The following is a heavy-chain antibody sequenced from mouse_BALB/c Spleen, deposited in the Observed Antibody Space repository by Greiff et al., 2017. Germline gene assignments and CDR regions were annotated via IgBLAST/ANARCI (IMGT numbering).Heavy chain of an antibody. V-gene: IGHV5-17*02. CDR2: ISSGSSTI. Sequence: EVQLVESGGGLVQPGGSRKLSCAASGFTFSSFGMHWVRQAPEKGLEWVAYISSGSSTIYYADKVKGRFTISRDNPKNTLFLQMTSLRSEDTAMYYCARSDYGSSYDAMDYWGQGTSVTVSS. J-gene: IGHJ4*01. CDR3: ARSDYGSSYDAMDY. D-gene: IGHD1-1*01. CDR1: GFTFSSFG.